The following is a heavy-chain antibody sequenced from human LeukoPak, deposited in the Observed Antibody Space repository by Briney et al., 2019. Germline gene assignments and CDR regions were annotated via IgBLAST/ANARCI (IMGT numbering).Heavy chain of an antibody. J-gene: IGHJ4*02. CDR1: GGSFSGYY. Sequence: SETLSLTCAVYGGSFSGYYWSWIRQPPGKGPEWIGEINHIGSTNYNPSLKSRVTISVDTSKNQFSLKLSSVTAADTAVYYCARGNIVVVPAANIIWGQGTLVTVSS. CDR2: INHIGST. V-gene: IGHV4-34*01. CDR3: ARGNIVVVPAANII. D-gene: IGHD2-2*01.